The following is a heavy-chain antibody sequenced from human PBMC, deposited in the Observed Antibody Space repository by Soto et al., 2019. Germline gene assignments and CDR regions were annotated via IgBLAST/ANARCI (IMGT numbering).Heavy chain of an antibody. CDR1: GYTFTSYD. V-gene: IGHV1-8*01. CDR3: AREWSYSSTFDY. J-gene: IGHJ4*02. Sequence: QVQLVQSGAEVKKPGASVKVSCKASGYTFTSYDINWVRQTSGQGLEWMGWMNPNSGNTGHAQKFQGRVTMTRNTSISTAYMELSSLRSEDTAVYYCAREWSYSSTFDYWGQGTLVTVSS. D-gene: IGHD4-4*01. CDR2: MNPNSGNT.